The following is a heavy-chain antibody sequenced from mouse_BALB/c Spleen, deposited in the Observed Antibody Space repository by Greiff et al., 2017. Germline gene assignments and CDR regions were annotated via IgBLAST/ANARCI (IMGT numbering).Heavy chain of an antibody. J-gene: IGHJ3*01. Sequence: EVKLVESGGGLVQPGGSLRLSCATSGFTFSDFYMEWVRQPPGKRLEWIAASRNKANDYTTEYSASVKGRFIVSRDTSQSILYLQMNALRAEDTAIYYCARDADYYGSSTAAWFAYWGQGTLVTVSA. V-gene: IGHV7-1*02. D-gene: IGHD1-1*01. CDR3: ARDADYYGSSTAAWFAY. CDR2: SRNKANDYTT. CDR1: GFTFSDFY.